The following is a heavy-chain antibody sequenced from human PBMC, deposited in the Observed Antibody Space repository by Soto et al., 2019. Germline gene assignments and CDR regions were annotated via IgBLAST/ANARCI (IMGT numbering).Heavy chain of an antibody. CDR1: GGSFSGYY. D-gene: IGHD3-3*01. J-gene: IGHJ4*02. Sequence: SETLSLTCAVYGGSFSGYYWSWIRQPPGKGLEWIGEINHSGSTNYNPSLKSRVTISVDTSKNQFSLKLSSVTAADTAVYYCARLPAVLTGRGPFWSGYYHVYYFDYWGQGTLVTVSS. CDR3: ARLPAVLTGRGPFWSGYYHVYYFDY. CDR2: INHSGST. V-gene: IGHV4-34*01.